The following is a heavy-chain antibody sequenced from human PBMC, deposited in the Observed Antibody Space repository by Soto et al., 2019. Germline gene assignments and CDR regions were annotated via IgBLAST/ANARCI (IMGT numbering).Heavy chain of an antibody. D-gene: IGHD2-2*01. CDR1: GYTFTSYA. CDR3: ARARVVVPAPNYYYYYGMDV. Sequence: ASVKVSFKASGYTFTSYAMHWVRQAPGQRLEWMGWINAGNGNTKYSQKFQGRVTITRDTSASTAYMELSSLRSEDTAVYYCARARVVVPAPNYYYYYGMDVWGQGTTVTV. V-gene: IGHV1-3*01. CDR2: INAGNGNT. J-gene: IGHJ6*02.